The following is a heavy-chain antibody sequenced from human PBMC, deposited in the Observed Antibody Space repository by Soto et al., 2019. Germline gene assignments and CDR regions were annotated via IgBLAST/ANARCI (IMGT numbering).Heavy chain of an antibody. Sequence: ASVKVSCKASGYTFTGYYIHWVRQAPGQGLEWMGWINPNSGGTNYAQKFQGWVTMTRDTSISTAYMELSRLRSDDTAVYYCARACGSGGSCYAFDIWGQGTMVTVSS. CDR3: ARACGSGGSCYAFDI. D-gene: IGHD2-15*01. V-gene: IGHV1-2*04. CDR2: INPNSGGT. CDR1: GYTFTGYY. J-gene: IGHJ3*02.